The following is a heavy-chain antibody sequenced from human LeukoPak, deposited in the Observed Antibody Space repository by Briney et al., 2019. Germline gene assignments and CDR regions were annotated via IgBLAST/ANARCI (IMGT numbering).Heavy chain of an antibody. CDR3: AKDLGDPTGRYYYYMDV. V-gene: IGHV3-43D*03. Sequence: GGSLRLSCAASGFTFDDYAMHWVRQAPGKGLEWVSLISWDGGSTYYADSVKGRFTISRDNSKNTLYLQMNSLRAEDTAVYYCAKDLGDPTGRYYYYMDVWGKGTTVTVSS. CDR1: GFTFDDYA. CDR2: ISWDGGST. D-gene: IGHD7-27*01. J-gene: IGHJ6*03.